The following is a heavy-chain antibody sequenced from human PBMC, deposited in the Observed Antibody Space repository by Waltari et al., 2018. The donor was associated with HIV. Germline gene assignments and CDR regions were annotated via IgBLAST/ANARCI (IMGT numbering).Heavy chain of an antibody. Sequence: QITLKESGPTLVKPTQTLTLTCTFSGFSLSTSGVGVGWNRQPQGKALEWLALISWHAANCYSSALKSRLTITKETSKNQVVLTMTDMDPVDTATYYCAHAITSVRGVIANWFDPWGQGTLVTVSS. CDR1: GFSLSTSGVG. V-gene: IGHV2-5*01. D-gene: IGHD3-10*01. J-gene: IGHJ5*02. CDR2: ISWHAAN. CDR3: AHAITSVRGVIANWFDP.